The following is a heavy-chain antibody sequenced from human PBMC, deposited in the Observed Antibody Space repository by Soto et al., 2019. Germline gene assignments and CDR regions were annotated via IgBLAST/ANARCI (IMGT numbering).Heavy chain of an antibody. CDR1: GDSVSSNSAA. J-gene: IGHJ4*02. V-gene: IGHV6-1*01. CDR3: AXGVLRFLEWLSSYYFDY. D-gene: IGHD3-3*01. Sequence: SQTHSLTCAISGDSVSSNSAAWNWIRQSPSRGLEWLGRTYYRSKWYNDYAVSVKSRITINPDTSKNQFSLQLNSVTPEDTAVYYCAXGVLRFLEWLSSYYFDYWGQGTLVTVSS. CDR2: TYYRSKWYN.